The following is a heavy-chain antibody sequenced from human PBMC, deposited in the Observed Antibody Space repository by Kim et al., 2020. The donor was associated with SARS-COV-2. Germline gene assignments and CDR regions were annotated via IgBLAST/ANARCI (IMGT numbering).Heavy chain of an antibody. V-gene: IGHV4-34*01. D-gene: IGHD3-22*01. CDR3: ARGLRYDSKGFDY. Sequence: SETLSLTCAVYGGSFSGYYWSWIRQPPGKGLEWIGEINHSGSTNYNPSLKSRVTISVDTSKNQFSLKLSSVTAADTAVYYCARGLRYDSKGFDYWGQGTLVTVSS. CDR2: INHSGST. CDR1: GGSFSGYY. J-gene: IGHJ4*02.